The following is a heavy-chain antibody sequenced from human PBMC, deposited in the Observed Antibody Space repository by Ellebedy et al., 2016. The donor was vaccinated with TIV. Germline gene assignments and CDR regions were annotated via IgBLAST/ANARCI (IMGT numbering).Heavy chain of an antibody. CDR2: VNSDGSST. V-gene: IGHV3-74*01. CDR3: ARSLGDDAFDI. CDR1: GFTFSRYW. D-gene: IGHD2-21*01. J-gene: IGHJ3*02. Sequence: GESLKISXAASGFTFSRYWMTWVRQAPGKGLVWVSRVNSDGSSTSYADSVKGRFTISRDNAKNTLYLQMNSLRAEDTAVYYCARSLGDDAFDIWGQGTMVTVSS.